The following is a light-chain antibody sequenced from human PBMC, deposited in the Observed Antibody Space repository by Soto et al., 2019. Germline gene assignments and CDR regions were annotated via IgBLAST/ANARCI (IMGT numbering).Light chain of an antibody. CDR3: CSYAGSSTYV. Sequence: QSALTQPASVSGSPGPSITISCTGTSSDVGSYNLVSWYQQHPGKAPKLRIYEVSKRHSGVSNRFSGSKSGNTASLTISGLQAEDEADYYCCSYAGSSTYVFGTGTKLTVL. J-gene: IGLJ1*01. CDR1: SSDVGSYNL. V-gene: IGLV2-23*02. CDR2: EVS.